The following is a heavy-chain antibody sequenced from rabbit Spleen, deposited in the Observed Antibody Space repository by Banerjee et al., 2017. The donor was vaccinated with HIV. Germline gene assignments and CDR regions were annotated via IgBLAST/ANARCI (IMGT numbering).Heavy chain of an antibody. D-gene: IGHD1-1*01. J-gene: IGHJ4*01. V-gene: IGHV1S45*01. CDR3: ARDGRSTSAWSFNL. CDR2: IDPNKSGST. Sequence: QEQLEESGGDLVRPEGSLTLTCTASGIDFSSTYYMCWVRQAPGKGLELIACIDPNKSGSTRYASWAKGRFTISKTSSTTVTLQMTSLTAADTATYFCARDGRSTSAWSFNLWGPGPLVTVS. CDR1: GIDFSSTYY.